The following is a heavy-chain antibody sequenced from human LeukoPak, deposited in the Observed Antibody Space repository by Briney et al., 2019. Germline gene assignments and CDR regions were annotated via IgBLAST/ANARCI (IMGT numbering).Heavy chain of an antibody. Sequence: ASVKVSCKASRYTFTSYDINWVRQATGQGLEWMGWMNPNSGNTGYAQKFLGRVTMTRNTSISTAYMELSSLRSEDTAVYYCARVGSSSSGVWFRVFDPWGQGTLVTVSS. D-gene: IGHD6-6*01. CDR2: MNPNSGNT. J-gene: IGHJ5*02. CDR3: ARVGSSSSGVWFRVFDP. CDR1: RYTFTSYD. V-gene: IGHV1-8*01.